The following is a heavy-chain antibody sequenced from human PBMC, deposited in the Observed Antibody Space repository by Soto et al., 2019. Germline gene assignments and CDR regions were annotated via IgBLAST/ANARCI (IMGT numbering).Heavy chain of an antibody. V-gene: IGHV3-33*01. CDR2: IWYDGSHK. Sequence: VQLVESGGGVVQPGRSLRLSCAASGFTFSTYGMHWVRQAPGTGLEWVAVIWYDGSHKDYADSVKGRFTISRDNSKNTLYLQMNSLRVEDTGVYYCARAVGPFDYWGQGTLVAVSS. D-gene: IGHD1-26*01. J-gene: IGHJ4*02. CDR1: GFTFSTYG. CDR3: ARAVGPFDY.